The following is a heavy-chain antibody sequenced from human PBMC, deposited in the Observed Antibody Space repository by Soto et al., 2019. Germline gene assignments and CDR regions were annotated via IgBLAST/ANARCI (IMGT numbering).Heavy chain of an antibody. CDR2: AYYDGST. Sequence: PSETRSLTWIVSGVSISRYYWSWIRQPPGKGLEWIGYAYYDGSTVYSPSLKSRVTMAVDTSKNQVSLELNSVTAADTAVYYCARDRSTYGGGGTGEVKENWFDPWGQGILVTVSS. CDR1: GVSISRYY. CDR3: ARDRSTYGGGGTGEVKENWFDP. J-gene: IGHJ5*02. D-gene: IGHD2-8*01. V-gene: IGHV4-59*01.